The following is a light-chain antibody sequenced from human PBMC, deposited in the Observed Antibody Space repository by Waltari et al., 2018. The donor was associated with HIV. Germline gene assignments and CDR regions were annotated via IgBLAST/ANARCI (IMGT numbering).Light chain of an antibody. J-gene: IGLJ3*02. V-gene: IGLV4-69*01. CDR1: SGHSTYA. Sequence: QLVLTQSPSASASLGASVKLTCTLSSGHSTYAIAWHQQQPEKGPRYLMKINSDGSHSKGDGIPVRFSGSSSGAERYLTISRLQSEDEADYYGQTWGTGILVFGGGTKLTVL. CDR3: QTWGTGILV. CDR2: INSDGSH.